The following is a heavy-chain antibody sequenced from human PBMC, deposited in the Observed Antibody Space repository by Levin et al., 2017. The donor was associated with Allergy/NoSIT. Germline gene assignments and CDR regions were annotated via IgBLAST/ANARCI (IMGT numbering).Heavy chain of an antibody. CDR2: VSYDGSNK. Sequence: GESLKISCAASGFTFSRSAMHWVRQAPGKGLEWVAVVSYDGSNKYYADSVKGRFTISRDNSKNTLYLQMNSLKTEDSAVYYCAAAVGEPPRWLYYFDYWGQGTLVTVSS. V-gene: IGHV3-30*03. CDR1: GFTFSRSA. J-gene: IGHJ4*02. CDR3: AAAVGEPPRWLYYFDY. D-gene: IGHD1-26*01.